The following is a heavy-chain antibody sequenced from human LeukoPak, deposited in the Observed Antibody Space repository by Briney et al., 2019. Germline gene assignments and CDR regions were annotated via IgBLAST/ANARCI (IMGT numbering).Heavy chain of an antibody. CDR1: GGSISSGGYY. D-gene: IGHD3-3*01. CDR2: IYYSGST. Sequence: PSQTLSLTCTVSGGSISSGGYYWSWIRQHPGKGLEWIGYIYYSGSTYYNPSLKSRVTISVDTSKNQFSLKLSSVTAADTAVYYCARDKAHYDFWSGYYRSGSFDYWGQGTLVTVSS. J-gene: IGHJ4*02. V-gene: IGHV4-31*03. CDR3: ARDKAHYDFWSGYYRSGSFDY.